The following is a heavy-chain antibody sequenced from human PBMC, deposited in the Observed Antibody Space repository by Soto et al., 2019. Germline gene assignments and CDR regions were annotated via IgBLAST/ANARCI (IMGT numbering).Heavy chain of an antibody. CDR3: ARERSSGAFDI. J-gene: IGHJ3*02. CDR1: GYTFTSYN. CDR2: MNPNSGNT. Sequence: QVQLVQSGAEVKKPGASVKVSCTTPGYTFTSYNINWVRQATGQGLEWMGWMNPNSGNTAYAQKFQGRVTMTRNTSISTAYMELSSLRSEDTAVYYCARERSSGAFDIWGQGTMVTVSS. V-gene: IGHV1-8*01. D-gene: IGHD1-26*01.